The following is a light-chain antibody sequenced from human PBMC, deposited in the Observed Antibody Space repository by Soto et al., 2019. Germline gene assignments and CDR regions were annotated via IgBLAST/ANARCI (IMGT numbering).Light chain of an antibody. CDR3: SSYSAYTTLWL. J-gene: IGLJ3*02. CDR1: ASDIGNYNY. CDR2: GVS. Sequence: QSALTQPASVSGSPGQSITISCSGTASDIGNYNYVSWYQVHPGQAPKLLFYGVSNRPSGVSDRFSGSKSGNAASLTISGLQAEDAADYYCSSYSAYTTLWLFGGGTKLTVL. V-gene: IGLV2-14*01.